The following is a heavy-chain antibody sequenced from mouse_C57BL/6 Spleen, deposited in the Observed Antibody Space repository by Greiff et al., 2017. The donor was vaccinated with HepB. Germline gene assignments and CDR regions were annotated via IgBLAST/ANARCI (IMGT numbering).Heavy chain of an antibody. D-gene: IGHD2-2*01. V-gene: IGHV14-3*01. J-gene: IGHJ4*01. CDR3: ARGSIYYGSYYAMDY. CDR2: IDPANGNT. Sequence: EVQRVESVAELVRPGASVKLSCTASGFNIKNTYMHWVKQRPEQGLEWIGRIDPANGNTKYAPKFQGKATITADTSSNTAYLQLSSLTSEDTAIYYCARGSIYYGSYYAMDYWGQGTSVTVSS. CDR1: GFNIKNTY.